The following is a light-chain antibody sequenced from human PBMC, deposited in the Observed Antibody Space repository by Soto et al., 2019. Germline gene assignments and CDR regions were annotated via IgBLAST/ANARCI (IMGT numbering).Light chain of an antibody. J-gene: IGLJ1*01. CDR3: ATWDDSLNGFYV. V-gene: IGLV1-47*01. CDR1: TSNIGSHY. CDR2: RNN. Sequence: QSVLTQPPSATGTPGQSLTISCSGSTSNIGSHYVYWYQHKIGPRTAPKLLIYRNNQRPSGVPDRFSGSKSGTSASLAISGLRSDDEADYFCATWDDSLNGFYVFGTGTKVTVL.